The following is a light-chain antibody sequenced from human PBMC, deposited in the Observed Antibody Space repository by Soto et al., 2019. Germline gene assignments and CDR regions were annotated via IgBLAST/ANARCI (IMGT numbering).Light chain of an antibody. V-gene: IGLV2-11*01. CDR2: DVS. CDR1: SSDVGGYNY. J-gene: IGLJ1*01. CDR3: CSYAGSYPLYV. Sequence: QSALTQPRSVSGSPGQSVTISCTGTSSDVGGYNYVSWYQQHPGKAPKLMIYDVSKRPSGVPDRFSGSKSGNTASLTISGLQAEDEADYYCCSYAGSYPLYVFRTGTKVTVL.